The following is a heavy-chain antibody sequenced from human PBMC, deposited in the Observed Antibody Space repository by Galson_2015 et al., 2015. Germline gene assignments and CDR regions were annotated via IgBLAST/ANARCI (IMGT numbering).Heavy chain of an antibody. CDR3: ARDLAAGPLDY. CDR2: ISSSSSTI. D-gene: IGHD6-13*01. CDR1: GFTFSSYS. Sequence: SLRLSCAASGFTFSSYSMNWVRQAPGKGLEWVSYISSSSSTIYYADSVKGRFTISRDNAKNSLYLQMNSLRAEDTAVYYCARDLAAGPLDYWGQRTLVTVSS. V-gene: IGHV3-48*01. J-gene: IGHJ4*02.